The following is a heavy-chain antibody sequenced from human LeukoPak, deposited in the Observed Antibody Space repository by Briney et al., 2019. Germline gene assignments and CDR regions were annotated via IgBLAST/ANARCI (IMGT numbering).Heavy chain of an antibody. V-gene: IGHV1-2*02. D-gene: IGHD3-16*01. CDR1: GYTFTGYY. J-gene: IGHJ5*02. CDR3: AGDRYLTFGGVTVRAWFDP. Sequence: GASVTVSCKASGYTFTGYYIHWVRQAPGQGLEWMGCIDSNSGGTNFAQKFQGRVTLTRDRSISTAYMELSRLRFDDTAVYYCAGDRYLTFGGVTVRAWFDPWGQGTLVTVSS. CDR2: IDSNSGGT.